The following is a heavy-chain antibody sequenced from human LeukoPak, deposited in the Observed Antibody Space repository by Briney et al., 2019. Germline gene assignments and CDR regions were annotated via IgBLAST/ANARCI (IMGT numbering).Heavy chain of an antibody. D-gene: IGHD5-18*01. V-gene: IGHV3-7*03. CDR1: GFTFSSYW. J-gene: IGHJ4*02. CDR3: ARVEIQLWLNRLDY. CDR2: IKQDGSEK. Sequence: GGYLRFYCAASGFTFSSYWMSWVRQAPGKGLEWVANIKQDGSEKYYVDLVKGRFTISRDNAKNSLYLQMNSLRAEDTAVYYCARVEIQLWLNRLDYWGQGTLVTVSS.